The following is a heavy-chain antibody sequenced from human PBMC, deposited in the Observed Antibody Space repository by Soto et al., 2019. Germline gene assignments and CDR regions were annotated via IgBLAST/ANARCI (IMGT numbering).Heavy chain of an antibody. CDR1: GFTFSSYA. CDR3: AKDRAPYYYGSGSYYLSRGEYYYYGMDV. D-gene: IGHD3-10*01. CDR2: ISGSGGST. Sequence: GGSLRLSCAASGFTFSSYAMSWVRQAPGKGLEWVSAISGSGGSTYYADSVKGRFTISRDNSKNTLYLQMNSLRAEDTAVYYCAKDRAPYYYGSGSYYLSRGEYYYYGMDVWGQGTTVTVSS. J-gene: IGHJ6*02. V-gene: IGHV3-23*01.